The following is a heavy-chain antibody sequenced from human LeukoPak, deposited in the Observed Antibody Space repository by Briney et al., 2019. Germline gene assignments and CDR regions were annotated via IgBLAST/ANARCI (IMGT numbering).Heavy chain of an antibody. V-gene: IGHV4-39*01. CDR3: ARVDRGYCSSTSCQPGDWFDP. CDR2: ISYSGSTT. CDR1: GGSISSSSVY. J-gene: IGHJ5*02. D-gene: IGHD2-2*01. Sequence: PSETLSLTCTVSGGSISSSSVYWGWIRQPPGKGLEWIATISYSGSTTSYNPSLKSRVTISVDTSKNQFSLKLNSVTAADTAVYYCARVDRGYCSSTSCQPGDWFDPWGQGTLVTVSS.